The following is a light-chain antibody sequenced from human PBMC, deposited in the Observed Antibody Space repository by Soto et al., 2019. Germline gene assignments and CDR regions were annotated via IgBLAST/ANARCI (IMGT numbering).Light chain of an antibody. J-gene: IGKJ3*01. CDR2: AAS. CDR3: QQSYSTQFT. CDR1: QSISSY. Sequence: DIQMTQSPSSLSASVGDRVTITCRASQSISSYLNWYQQKPGKAPKLLIYAASSLQSGVPSRFSGSGSGTDFTLTISSLQPEDCATYYCQQSYSTQFTFGPRTKVDIK. V-gene: IGKV1-39*01.